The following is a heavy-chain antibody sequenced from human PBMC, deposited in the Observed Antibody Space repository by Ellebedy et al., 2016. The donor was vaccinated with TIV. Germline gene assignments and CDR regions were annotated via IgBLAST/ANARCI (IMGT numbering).Heavy chain of an antibody. D-gene: IGHD6-19*01. CDR3: ASTTVAGLDVFDI. J-gene: IGHJ3*02. CDR1: GFTFSTYW. CDR2: INQDGGEK. V-gene: IGHV3-7*03. Sequence: GGSLRLSCAASGFTFSTYWMSWVRQAPGKGLEWVANINQDGGEKNYVESLKGRFTISRDNAKNSLYLQMNSLRAEDTAVYYCASTTVAGLDVFDIWGQGTMVTVSS.